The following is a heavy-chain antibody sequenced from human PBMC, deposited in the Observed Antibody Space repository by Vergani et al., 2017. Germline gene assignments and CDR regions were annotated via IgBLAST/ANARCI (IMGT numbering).Heavy chain of an antibody. CDR1: GFTFSSYA. V-gene: IGHV3-23*01. CDR2: ISGSGGST. D-gene: IGHD5-18*01. J-gene: IGHJ5*02. CDR3: AKGPLKIQLPKDPFDP. Sequence: EVQLLESGRGLVQPGGSLRLSCAASGFTFSSYAMSWVRPAPGKGLEWVSAISGSGGSTYYAASVKGRLTISRDNSKNTLYLQMNSLRADDTAVYYGAKGPLKIQLPKDPFDPWGQGTLVTVSS.